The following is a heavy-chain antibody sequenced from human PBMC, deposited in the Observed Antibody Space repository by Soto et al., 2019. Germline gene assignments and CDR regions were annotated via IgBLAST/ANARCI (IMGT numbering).Heavy chain of an antibody. CDR2: LDGAGGST. D-gene: IGHD4-17*01. CDR3: ANGNGGDSMTTVTTTQFDY. J-gene: IGHJ4*02. V-gene: IGHV3-23*01. CDR1: GFTFSDFA. Sequence: PGGSLRLSCLASGFTFSDFAMTWVRHVPGRGLEWVASLDGAGGSTYYAESVRGRFSISRDNSPNTLFLQMTSLRAEDTAVYYCANGNGGDSMTTVTTTQFDYWGQGTLVTVSS.